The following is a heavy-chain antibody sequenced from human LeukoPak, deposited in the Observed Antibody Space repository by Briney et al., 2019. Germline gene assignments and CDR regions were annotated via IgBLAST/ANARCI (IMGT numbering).Heavy chain of an antibody. V-gene: IGHV3-23*01. CDR3: AKDRGIISDY. Sequence: PGGSLRLSCVASGFTLRSYGMSWVRQAPGKGLEWVSAISGSGGSTYYADSVKGRFTISRDNSKNTLYLQMNSLRAEDTAVYYCAKDRGIISDYWGQGILVTVSS. CDR1: GFTLRSYG. J-gene: IGHJ4*02. CDR2: ISGSGGST. D-gene: IGHD3-10*01.